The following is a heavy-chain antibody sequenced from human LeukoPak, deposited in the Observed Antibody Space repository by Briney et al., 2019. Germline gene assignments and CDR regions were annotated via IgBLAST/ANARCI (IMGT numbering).Heavy chain of an antibody. D-gene: IGHD2-2*01. CDR1: GDSIGTNTYY. V-gene: IGHV4-39*01. Sequence: SETLSLTCTVSGDSIGTNTYYWPWIRQPPGKGLEWIASIYHSGTSYYNPSLKSRVTISVDRSKNQFSLKLSSVSAADTAVYYCARQKRLYCSSTSCYSFDYWGQGTLVTVSS. CDR3: ARQKRLYCSSTSCYSFDY. CDR2: IYHSGTS. J-gene: IGHJ4*02.